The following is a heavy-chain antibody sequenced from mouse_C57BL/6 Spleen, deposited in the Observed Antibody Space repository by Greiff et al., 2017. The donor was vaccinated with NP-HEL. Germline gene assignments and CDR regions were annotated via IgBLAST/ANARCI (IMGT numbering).Heavy chain of an antibody. V-gene: IGHV5-6*01. D-gene: IGHD1-1*01. Sequence: EVKLQESGGDLVKPGGSLKLSCAASGFTFSSYGMSWVRQTPGKRLEWVATISSGGSYTYYPDSVKGRFTISRDNAKNTLYLQMSSLKSEDTAMYYCARQGYYGSFDYWGQGTTLTVSS. CDR1: GFTFSSYG. CDR2: ISSGGSYT. CDR3: ARQGYYGSFDY. J-gene: IGHJ2*01.